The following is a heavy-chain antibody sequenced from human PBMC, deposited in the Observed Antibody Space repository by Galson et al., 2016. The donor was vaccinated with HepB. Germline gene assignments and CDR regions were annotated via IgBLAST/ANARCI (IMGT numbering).Heavy chain of an antibody. CDR2: ITPTSGNV. CDR1: GFPFNIYS. Sequence: SLRLSCAASGFPFNIYSMNWVRQAPGKGLEWVSFITPTSGNVYYAESVKGRFTISRDNAKDSLYLQMSSLRAEDTAVYYCAKIGGYCSSSCPWDYHYYMDVWGKGTTVTVSS. CDR3: AKIGGYCSSSCPWDYHYYMDV. D-gene: IGHD2-2*01. V-gene: IGHV3-21*01. J-gene: IGHJ6*03.